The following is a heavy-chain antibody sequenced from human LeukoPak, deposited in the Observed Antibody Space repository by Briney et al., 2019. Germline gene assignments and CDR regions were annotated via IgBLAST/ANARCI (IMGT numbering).Heavy chain of an antibody. Sequence: SGTLSLTCAVSGGSISSSNWWSWVRQPPGKGLEWIGEIYHSGSTNYNPSLKSRLTISIDTSKNQISLKLNSVTAADTAVYYCARFYYYDSSGYYPRYFDHWGPGTLVTVSS. CDR1: GGSISSSNW. CDR3: ARFYYYDSSGYYPRYFDH. D-gene: IGHD3-22*01. V-gene: IGHV4-4*02. CDR2: IYHSGST. J-gene: IGHJ4*02.